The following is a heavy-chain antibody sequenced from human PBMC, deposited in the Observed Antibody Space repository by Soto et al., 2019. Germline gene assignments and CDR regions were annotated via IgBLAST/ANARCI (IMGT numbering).Heavy chain of an antibody. D-gene: IGHD3-9*01. CDR3: ATARIYYDILTGPGGPNWFDP. Sequence: ASVKVSCKVSGYTLTELSMHWVRQAPGKGLEWMGGFDPEDGETIYAQKFQGRVTMTEDTSTDTAYMELSSLRSEDTAVYYCATARIYYDILTGPGGPNWFDPWGQGTLVTVS. V-gene: IGHV1-24*01. J-gene: IGHJ5*02. CDR2: FDPEDGET. CDR1: GYTLTELS.